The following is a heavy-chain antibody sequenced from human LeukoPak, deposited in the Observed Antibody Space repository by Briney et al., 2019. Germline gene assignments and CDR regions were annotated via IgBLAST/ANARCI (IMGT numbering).Heavy chain of an antibody. CDR3: ARDFGDGNYYYYYMDV. Sequence: SVKVSCKASGGTFSSYAISWVRQAPGQGLEWMGGIIPIFGTANYAQKFQGRVTITADKSTSTAYMELSSLRSEDTAVYYCARDFGDGNYYYYYMDVWGKGTTVTVSS. CDR2: IIPIFGTA. CDR1: GGTFSSYA. J-gene: IGHJ6*03. V-gene: IGHV1-69*06. D-gene: IGHD4-17*01.